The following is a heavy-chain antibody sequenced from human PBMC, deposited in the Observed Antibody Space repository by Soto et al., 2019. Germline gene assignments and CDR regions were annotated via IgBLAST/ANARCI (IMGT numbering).Heavy chain of an antibody. V-gene: IGHV3-66*01. J-gene: IGHJ3*02. D-gene: IGHD2-15*01. Sequence: GGSLRLSCAASGLTVSSNYMSWVRQAPGKGLEWVSVIYSGGSTYYADSVKGRFTISRHNSKNTLYLQMNSLRAEDTAVYYCARETCSGGSCAAAFDIWGQGTMVTVSS. CDR1: GLTVSSNY. CDR2: IYSGGST. CDR3: ARETCSGGSCAAAFDI.